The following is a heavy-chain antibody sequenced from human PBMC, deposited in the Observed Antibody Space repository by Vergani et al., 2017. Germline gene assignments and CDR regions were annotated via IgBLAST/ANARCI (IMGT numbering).Heavy chain of an antibody. CDR1: GFTFSSYA. Sequence: EVQLLESGGGLVQPGGSLRLSCAASGFTFSSYAMSWVRQAPGKGLEWVSVIYSGGSSTYYADSVKGRFTISRDNSKNTLYLQMNSLRAEDTAVYYCARVDTTVARAYYFYAMDVWGQGTSVIVSS. V-gene: IGHV3-23*03. J-gene: IGHJ6*02. CDR3: ARVDTTVARAYYFYAMDV. D-gene: IGHD4-23*01. CDR2: IYSGGSST.